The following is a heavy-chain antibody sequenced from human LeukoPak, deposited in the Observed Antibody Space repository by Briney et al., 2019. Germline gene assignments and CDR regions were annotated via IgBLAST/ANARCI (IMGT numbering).Heavy chain of an antibody. V-gene: IGHV3-33*01. J-gene: IGHJ4*02. D-gene: IGHD5-18*01. CDR3: ARDRAGYSSAFDY. Sequence: GGSLRLSCAASGFTFSSYGMHWVRQAPGKGLEWVAVIWYDGSNKYYADSVKGRFTISRDNSKNTLYLQMNSLRAEDTAVYYCARDRAGYSSAFDYWGQGTLVTVFS. CDR2: IWYDGSNK. CDR1: GFTFSSYG.